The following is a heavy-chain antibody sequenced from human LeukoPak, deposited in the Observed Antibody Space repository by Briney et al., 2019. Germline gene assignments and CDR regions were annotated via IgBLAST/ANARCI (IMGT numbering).Heavy chain of an antibody. CDR2: IIPIFGTA. CDR3: ARDHDYGGNLDY. CDR1: GGTFSSYA. J-gene: IGHJ4*02. D-gene: IGHD4-23*01. V-gene: IGHV1-69*05. Sequence: SVKVSCKASGGTFSSYAISWVRQAPGQGLEWMGRIIPIFGTANYAQKFQGRVTITTDESTSTAYMELSSLRSEDTAEYYCARDHDYGGNLDYWGQGTLVTVSS.